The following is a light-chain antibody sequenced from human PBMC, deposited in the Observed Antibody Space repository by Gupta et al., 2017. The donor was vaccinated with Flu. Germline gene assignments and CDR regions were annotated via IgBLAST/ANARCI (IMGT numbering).Light chain of an antibody. Sequence: DIQITQTPSALSASVGDRVTITCRASQSISSWLAWYQQKPGKAPKLLIYKASSLESGVPSRFSGSGSGTELTLTISSLQPDDFATYYCQQYKSYSPWTFGQGTKVEIK. CDR3: QQYKSYSPWT. V-gene: IGKV1-5*03. CDR2: KAS. J-gene: IGKJ1*01. CDR1: QSISSW.